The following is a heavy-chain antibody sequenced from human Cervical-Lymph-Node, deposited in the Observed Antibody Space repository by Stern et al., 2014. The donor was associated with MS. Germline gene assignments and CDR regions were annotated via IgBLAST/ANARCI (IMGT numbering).Heavy chain of an antibody. CDR1: GFTFSSYS. Sequence: VQLGQSGGGLVKPGGSLRLSCAASGFTFSSYSMNWVRQAPGKGLEWVSSISSSSSYIYYADSVKGRFTISRDNAKNSLYLQMNSLRAEDTAVYYCAREGGLWFPFDYWGQGTLVTVSS. J-gene: IGHJ4*02. CDR2: ISSSSSYI. V-gene: IGHV3-21*01. CDR3: AREGGLWFPFDY. D-gene: IGHD3-10*01.